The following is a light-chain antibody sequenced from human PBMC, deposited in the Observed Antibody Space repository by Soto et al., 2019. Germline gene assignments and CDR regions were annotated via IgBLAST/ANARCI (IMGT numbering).Light chain of an antibody. CDR1: QSVSSN. J-gene: IGKJ5*01. Sequence: EIVMTQSPATLSVSPGDGATLSCRASQSVSSNLAWYQQKPGQAPRLLIYDTSNRAAGISARFSGSRSGTDFILTISSLEPEDFAVYFCHQRNKFGQGTRLEIK. V-gene: IGKV3-11*01. CDR2: DTS. CDR3: HQRNK.